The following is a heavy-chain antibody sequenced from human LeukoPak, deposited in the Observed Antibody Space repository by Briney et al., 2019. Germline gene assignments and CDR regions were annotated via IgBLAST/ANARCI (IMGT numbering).Heavy chain of an antibody. CDR2: IYYSGST. V-gene: IGHV4-59*08. J-gene: IGHJ4*02. Sequence: SETLSLTCTVSGGSISSYYWSWIRQPPGKGLEWIGYIYYSGSTNYNPSLKSRVTISVDTSKNQFSLKLSSVTAADTAVYYCARRLPGDYFDYWGQGTLVTVSS. CDR3: ARRLPGDYFDY. CDR1: GGSISSYY. D-gene: IGHD5-12*01.